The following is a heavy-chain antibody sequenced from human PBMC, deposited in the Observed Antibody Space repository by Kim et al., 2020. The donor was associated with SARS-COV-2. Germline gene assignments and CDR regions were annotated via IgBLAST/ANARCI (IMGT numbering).Heavy chain of an antibody. D-gene: IGHD3-10*01. CDR1: GFTFSSYA. J-gene: IGHJ4*02. V-gene: IGHV3-30*04. CDR3: ARAGSGDYYGSGSYYNPLDY. CDR2: ISYDGSNK. Sequence: GGSLRLSCAASGFTFSSYAMHWVRQAPGKGLEWVAVISYDGSNKYYADSVKGRFTISRDNSKNTLYLQMNSLRAEDTAVYYCARAGSGDYYGSGSYYNPLDYWGQGNLVTVSS.